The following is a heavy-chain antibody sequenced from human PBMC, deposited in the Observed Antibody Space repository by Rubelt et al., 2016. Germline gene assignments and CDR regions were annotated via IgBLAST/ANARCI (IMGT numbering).Heavy chain of an antibody. CDR2: INPNRGGT. CDR3: ARESSSGWYIDY. Sequence: QVQLVQSGAEVKKPGASVKVSCKASGYTFTGYYMHWVRQAPGQGPEWVGRINPNRGGTNYAQKFQGRVTMTRETSITTAYMELSRLRSDDTAVFYCARESSSGWYIDYWGQGTLVTVSS. CDR1: GYTFTGYY. V-gene: IGHV1-2*06. J-gene: IGHJ4*02. D-gene: IGHD6-19*01.